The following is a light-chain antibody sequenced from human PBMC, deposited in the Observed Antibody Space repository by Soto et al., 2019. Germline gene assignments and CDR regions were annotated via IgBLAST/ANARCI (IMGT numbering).Light chain of an antibody. J-gene: IGLJ2*01. CDR2: EVS. Sequence: QSVLTQPASVSGSPGQSITISCTGTSSDVGGYNYVSWYQQHPGKAPKLIIYEVSNRPSGVSYRFSGSKSVNTASLTISGLQAEDEADYYCTSYTNTNTPVLFGGGTKVTVL. CDR3: TSYTNTNTPVL. V-gene: IGLV2-14*01. CDR1: SSDVGGYNY.